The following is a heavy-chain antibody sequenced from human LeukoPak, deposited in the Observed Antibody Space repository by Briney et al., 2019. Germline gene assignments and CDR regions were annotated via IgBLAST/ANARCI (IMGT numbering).Heavy chain of an antibody. V-gene: IGHV4-61*01. J-gene: IGHJ4*02. CDR3: AREYSGSYFAFDY. CDR1: GGSISSSSYY. D-gene: IGHD1-26*01. Sequence: SETLSLTCTVSGGSISSSSYYWGWIRQPPGKGLEWIGYIYYSGSTNYSPSLKSRVTISVDTSKNQFSLKLSSVTAADTAVYYCAREYSGSYFAFDYWGQGTLVTVSS. CDR2: IYYSGST.